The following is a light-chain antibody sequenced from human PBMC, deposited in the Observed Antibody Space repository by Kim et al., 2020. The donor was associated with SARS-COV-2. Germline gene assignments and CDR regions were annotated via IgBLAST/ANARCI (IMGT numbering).Light chain of an antibody. CDR1: QHVGSS. CDR3: QQLHISPYS. V-gene: IGKV1-9*01. CDR2: GAS. Sequence: AAVGDRVTITGRASQHVGSSLAWYQQTPGKAPKLLIYGASHLQTGVPPRFSASASGTDFTLTISSLQPEDFTTYSCQQLHISPYSFGQGTKLEI. J-gene: IGKJ2*01.